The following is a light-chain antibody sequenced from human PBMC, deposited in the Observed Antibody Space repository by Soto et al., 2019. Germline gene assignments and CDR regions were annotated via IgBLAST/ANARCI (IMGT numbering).Light chain of an antibody. CDR2: EVR. CDR1: SSNVGGYDY. CDR3: SSYTSSGTYV. J-gene: IGLJ1*01. V-gene: IGLV2-14*01. Sequence: QSVLTQPASVSGSAGQSITISCTGTSSNVGGYDYVSWYQQHPGTAPKVMIYEVRDRPSGVSNRFSGSKSGNTASLTISGLQAEDEADYYCSSYTSSGTYVFGTGTKLTVL.